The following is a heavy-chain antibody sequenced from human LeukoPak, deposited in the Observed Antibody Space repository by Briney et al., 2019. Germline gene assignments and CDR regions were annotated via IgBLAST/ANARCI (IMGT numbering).Heavy chain of an antibody. Sequence: VASVKVSCKASGYTFTSYDINWVRQATGQGLEWMGWMNPNSGNTGYAQKFQGRVTMTRNTSISTAYMELSSLGSEDTAVYYCCYLENSSGYGTDYWGQGTLVTVSS. D-gene: IGHD3-22*01. J-gene: IGHJ4*02. CDR3: CYLENSSGYGTDY. CDR1: GYTFTSYD. V-gene: IGHV1-8*01. CDR2: MNPNSGNT.